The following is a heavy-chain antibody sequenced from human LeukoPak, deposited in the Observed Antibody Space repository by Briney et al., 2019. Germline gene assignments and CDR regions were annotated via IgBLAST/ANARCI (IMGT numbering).Heavy chain of an antibody. CDR2: IYYSGST. D-gene: IGHD6-6*01. CDR1: GGSISSYY. Sequence: SETLSLTCTVSGGSISSYYWSWIRQPPGKGLEWIGNIYYSGSTYFNPSLKSRVTISVDTSKNQFSLKVSSVTAADTAVYYCARDPGSYDFDSWGQGTLVTVSS. CDR3: ARDPGSYDFDS. J-gene: IGHJ4*02. V-gene: IGHV4-59*12.